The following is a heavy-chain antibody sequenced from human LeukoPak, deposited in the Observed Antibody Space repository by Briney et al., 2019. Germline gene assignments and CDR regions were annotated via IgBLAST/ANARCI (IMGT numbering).Heavy chain of an antibody. CDR2: ISRNSALK. CDR1: GFSVHDYV. V-gene: IGHV3-9*01. Sequence: GGSLRLSCEASGFSVHDYVMHWVRQVPGKGLGWVSGISRNSALKGYADSVRGRFTISRDNARNSLYLQMNSLTAEDTALYYCAKIDYDFPSDVWGQGTLVTVSS. CDR3: AKIDYDFPSDV. J-gene: IGHJ3*01. D-gene: IGHD3-3*01.